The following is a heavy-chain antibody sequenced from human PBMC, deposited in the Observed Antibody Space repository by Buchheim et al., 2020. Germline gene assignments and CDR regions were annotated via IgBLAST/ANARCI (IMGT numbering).Heavy chain of an antibody. D-gene: IGHD3-10*01. CDR2: INSDGSST. J-gene: IGHJ6*02. CDR1: GFTFSSYW. CDR3: AREGVTMVRGVRYGMDV. V-gene: IGHV3-74*01. Sequence: EVQLVESGGGLVQPGGSLRLSCAASGFTFSSYWMHWVRQAPGKGLVWVSRINSDGSSTSYADSVKGRFTISRDNAKNTLYLQMNSLRAEDTAVYYCAREGVTMVRGVRYGMDVWGQGTT.